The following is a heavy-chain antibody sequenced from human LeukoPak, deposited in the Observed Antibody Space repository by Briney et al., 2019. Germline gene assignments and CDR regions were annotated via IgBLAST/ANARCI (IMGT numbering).Heavy chain of an antibody. J-gene: IGHJ6*02. CDR1: GGSFSGYY. V-gene: IGHV4-34*01. CDR3: ARGHKAMNYYGMDV. Sequence: PSETLSLTGAVYGGSFSGYYWSWIRQPPGKGLEWIGEINHSGSTNYNPSLKSRVTISVDTSKNQFSLKLSSVTAADTAVYYCARGHKAMNYYGMDVWGQGTTVTVSS. CDR2: INHSGST.